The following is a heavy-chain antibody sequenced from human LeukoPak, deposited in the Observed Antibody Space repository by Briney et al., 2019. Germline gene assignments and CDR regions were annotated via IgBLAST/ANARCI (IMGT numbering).Heavy chain of an antibody. CDR3: AISKWLEKIFDY. CDR1: GFTFSSYA. D-gene: IGHD6-19*01. V-gene: IGHV3-23*01. Sequence: PGGSLRLSCAASGFTFSSYAMSWVRQAPGKGLEWVSAISGSGGSTYYADSVKGRFTISRDNSKNTLYLQMNSLRAEDTAVYYCAISKWLEKIFDYWGQGTLVTVSS. CDR2: ISGSGGST. J-gene: IGHJ4*02.